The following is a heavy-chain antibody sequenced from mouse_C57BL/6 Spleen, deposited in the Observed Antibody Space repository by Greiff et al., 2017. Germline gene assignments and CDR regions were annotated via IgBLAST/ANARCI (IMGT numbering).Heavy chain of an antibody. J-gene: IGHJ2*01. CDR2: IYPGDGDT. CDR3: AREYYGSSYPYYFDD. Sequence: QVQLQQSGPELVKPGASVQISCKASGYAFSSSWMNWVKPRPGKGLEWIGRIYPGDGDTNYTGKFKVKATLTADKSSSTAYMQHSSLTSEDSAVYFWAREYYGSSYPYYFDDWGQGTTLTVSS. CDR1: GYAFSSSW. D-gene: IGHD1-1*01. V-gene: IGHV1-82*01.